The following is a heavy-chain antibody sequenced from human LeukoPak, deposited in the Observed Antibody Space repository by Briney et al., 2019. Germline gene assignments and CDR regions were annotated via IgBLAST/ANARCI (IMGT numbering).Heavy chain of an antibody. J-gene: IGHJ5*02. CDR3: ESHGGGNWNDRWIDP. Sequence: GESLKISCKGSGYSFTSYWIGCVRQMPGQGLEWMGIISPGNSETIYSPSFQGQVTISADKSISTAYLQWSTLKASDTAMYYCESHGGGNWNDRWIDPWGQGTLVTVSS. CDR2: ISPGNSET. CDR1: GYSFTSYW. D-gene: IGHD1-1*01. V-gene: IGHV5-51*01.